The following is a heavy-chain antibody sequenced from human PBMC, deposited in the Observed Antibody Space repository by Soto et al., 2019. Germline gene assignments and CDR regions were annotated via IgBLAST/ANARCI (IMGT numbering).Heavy chain of an antibody. J-gene: IGHJ3*02. CDR3: ARGWKVAGDAFDI. CDR1: GYNFAVYW. V-gene: IGHV5-51*01. D-gene: IGHD1-1*01. CDR2: IYPSDSDT. Sequence: GESLKISCKGSGYNFAVYWIGWVRQMPGKGLEWMGMIYPSDSDTRYSPSFQGQVTISVDKSISTAYLQWSSLKASDTAMYYCARGWKVAGDAFDIRGQGTMVTVSS.